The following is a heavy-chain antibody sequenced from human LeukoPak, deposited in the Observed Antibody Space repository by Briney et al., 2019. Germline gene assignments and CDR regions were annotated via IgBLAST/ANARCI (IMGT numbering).Heavy chain of an antibody. Sequence: GGSLRLSCAGSGFTFSSHWIGWVRQAPGKGPMWVSRICPDGTVTNYADSVKARFIISRDNARNTVYLQMNSLRVEDTAVYYCVRDFRSADYWGQGTLVTVSS. J-gene: IGHJ4*02. CDR2: ICPDGTVT. CDR1: GFTFSSHW. CDR3: VRDFRSADY. V-gene: IGHV3-74*01.